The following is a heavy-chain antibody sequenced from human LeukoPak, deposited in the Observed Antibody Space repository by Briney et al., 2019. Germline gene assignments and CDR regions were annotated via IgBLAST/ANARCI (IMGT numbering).Heavy chain of an antibody. Sequence: ASVRVSCKASGGTFSSYAISWVRQAPGQGLEWMGIINPSGGSTSYAQKFQGRVTMTRDTSTSTVYMELSSLRSEDTAVYYCARDRDDFWSGYSDAFDIWGQGTMVTVSS. J-gene: IGHJ3*02. CDR2: INPSGGST. CDR1: GGTFSSYA. CDR3: ARDRDDFWSGYSDAFDI. V-gene: IGHV1-46*01. D-gene: IGHD3-3*01.